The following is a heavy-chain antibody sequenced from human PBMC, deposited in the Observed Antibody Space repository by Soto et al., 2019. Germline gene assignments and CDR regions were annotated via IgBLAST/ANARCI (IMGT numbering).Heavy chain of an antibody. CDR2: IYSGGST. CDR3: ARAPLYGGQAY. Sequence: EVQLVESGGGLVQPGGSLRLSCAASGLTVNSDYMTWVRQAPGKGLEWVSVIYSGGSTYYTDSVKGRFTISRDNSKNTLYLQMNSLRAEDTAVYYCARAPLYGGQAYWGQGTLVTVSS. V-gene: IGHV3-66*01. CDR1: GLTVNSDY. J-gene: IGHJ4*02. D-gene: IGHD4-17*01.